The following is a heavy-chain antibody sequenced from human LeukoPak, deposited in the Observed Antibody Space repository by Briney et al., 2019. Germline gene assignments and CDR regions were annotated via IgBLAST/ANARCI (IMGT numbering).Heavy chain of an antibody. CDR2: INHSGST. J-gene: IGHJ4*02. Sequence: PSETLSLTCTVSGGSIRSSYYYRGWIRQPPGKGLEWIGEINHSGSTNYNPSLKSRVTISVDTSKNQFSLKLSSVTAADTAVYYCARGEDQYYFDYWGQGTLVTVSS. V-gene: IGHV4-39*07. CDR3: ARGEDQYYFDY. CDR1: GGSIRSSYYY.